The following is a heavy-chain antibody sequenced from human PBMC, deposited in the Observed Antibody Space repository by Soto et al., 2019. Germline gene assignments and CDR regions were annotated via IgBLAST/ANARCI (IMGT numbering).Heavy chain of an antibody. J-gene: IGHJ6*03. CDR1: GFSFSSYS. V-gene: IGHV3-48*01. Sequence: GGSLRLSCAASGFSFSSYSMNWVRQAPGKGLEWVSYISSSSSSTIYYADSVKGRFTISRDNAKNSLYLQMNSLRAEDTAVYYCATAETSYYMDVWGKGTTVTVSS. CDR3: ATAETSYYMDV. D-gene: IGHD3-10*01. CDR2: ISSSSSSTI.